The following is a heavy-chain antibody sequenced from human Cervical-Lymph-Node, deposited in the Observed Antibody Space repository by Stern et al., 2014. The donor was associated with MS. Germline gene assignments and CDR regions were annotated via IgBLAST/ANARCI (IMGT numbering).Heavy chain of an antibody. J-gene: IGHJ6*02. CDR2: ISPDDSDI. CDR1: GYTFTNNW. CDR3: ARPPPRRKWDDPNYGMDV. D-gene: IGHD1-1*01. Sequence: EVQLVQSGAEVKKPGESLKISCKVSGYTFTNNWIAWGRQLPGKGLEWMGIISPDDSDIRSSPSLQGQVTISTAQSISHTYMPWSSRKAADSAGNYCARPPPRRKWDDPNYGMDVGGQGTTGTVS. V-gene: IGHV5-51*03.